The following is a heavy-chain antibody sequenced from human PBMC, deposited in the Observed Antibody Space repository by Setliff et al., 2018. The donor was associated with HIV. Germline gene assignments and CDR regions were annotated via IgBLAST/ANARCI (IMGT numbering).Heavy chain of an antibody. D-gene: IGHD6-13*01. CDR2: IYTSGST. J-gene: IGHJ4*02. V-gene: IGHV4-61*09. CDR1: GGSLTGGAYY. CDR3: ARFAAAGAPGPTDFAY. Sequence: NPSETLSLTCTVSGGSLTGGAYYWSWIRQPAGKGLAWLGYIYTSGSTNYNPSLKSRFTISLDTSKNQFSLRLSSVSAADTAVYYCARFAAAGAPGPTDFAYWGQGTLVTVSS.